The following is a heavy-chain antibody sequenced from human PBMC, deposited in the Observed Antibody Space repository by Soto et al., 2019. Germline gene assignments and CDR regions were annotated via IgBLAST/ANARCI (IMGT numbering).Heavy chain of an antibody. Sequence: GGFLRLSCAASGFTFLSFTMNWVRQAPGKGLEWVSTISSNSAYIYYTDALRGRFTISRDNAKNSLHLQMNSLRAEDTAVYYCTRDASRDSSARGWFDPWGPGTLVTVSS. CDR1: GFTFLSFT. J-gene: IGHJ5*02. CDR2: ISSNSAYI. CDR3: TRDASRDSSARGWFDP. D-gene: IGHD6-13*01. V-gene: IGHV3-21*01.